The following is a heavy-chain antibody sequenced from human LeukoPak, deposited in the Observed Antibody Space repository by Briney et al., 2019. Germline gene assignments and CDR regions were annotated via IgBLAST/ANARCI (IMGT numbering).Heavy chain of an antibody. V-gene: IGHV5-51*01. Sequence: GESLKISCKGSGYSFPTYWIAWVRLMPGKGLEWMGVIYPDDSDTRYSPSFQGQVTISADKSITTAYLQWGSLKASDTAMYYCARGDRVEDTTIITNHFDYWGREPWSPSP. CDR2: IYPDDSDT. CDR1: GYSFPTYW. CDR3: ARGDRVEDTTIITNHFDY. J-gene: IGHJ4*02. D-gene: IGHD5-18*01.